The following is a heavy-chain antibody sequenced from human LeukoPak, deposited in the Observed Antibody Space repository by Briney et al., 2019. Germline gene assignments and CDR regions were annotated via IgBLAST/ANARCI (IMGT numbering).Heavy chain of an antibody. D-gene: IGHD1-26*01. J-gene: IGHJ4*02. CDR1: GFTFSSYV. Sequence: QPGGSLRLSCAASGFTFSSYVMHWVRQAPGKGLEWVAIISYDGSNEYYADSVKGRFTISRDNSKNTLYLQMNSLRAEDTAVYYCAKDGLNGVGGFDYWSQGTLVTVSS. CDR3: AKDGLNGVGGFDY. CDR2: ISYDGSNE. V-gene: IGHV3-30*04.